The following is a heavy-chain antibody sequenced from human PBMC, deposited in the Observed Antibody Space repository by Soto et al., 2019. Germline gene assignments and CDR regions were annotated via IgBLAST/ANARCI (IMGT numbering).Heavy chain of an antibody. V-gene: IGHV3-73*01. CDR2: IRSKANSDAT. CDR1: GFSFSDSA. CDR3: VRYCSGGSCPDAFDI. Sequence: GGSLRLSCAASGFSFSDSAMHWVRQASGKGLEWVGRIRSKANSDATAYGASVKGRFTISRDDSKNTAYLQMNSLKTEDTAVYYCVRYCSGGSCPDAFDIWGQGTMVTVSS. J-gene: IGHJ3*02. D-gene: IGHD2-15*01.